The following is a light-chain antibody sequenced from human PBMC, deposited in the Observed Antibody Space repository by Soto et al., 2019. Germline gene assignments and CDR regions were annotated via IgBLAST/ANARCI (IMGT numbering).Light chain of an antibody. J-gene: IGLJ1*01. CDR3: CSYVGASTYV. CDR1: TSFVGSYNF. CDR2: EDT. Sequence: QSVLTQPASVSGSPGQSITISCTGTTSFVGSYNFVSWYQQLPGKAPQVLIYEDTKRPSGVSNRFSGSISGSTASLTISGLQAEDEADYHCCSYVGASTYVFGTGTKVPVL. V-gene: IGLV2-23*01.